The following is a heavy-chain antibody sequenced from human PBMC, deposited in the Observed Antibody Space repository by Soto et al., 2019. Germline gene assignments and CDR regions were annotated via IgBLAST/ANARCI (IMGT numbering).Heavy chain of an antibody. CDR2: ISAYNGNT. D-gene: IGHD2-8*01. Sequence: ASVKVSCKASGYTFTSYGISWVRQAPGQGLEWMGWISAYNGNTNYAQKLQGRVTMTTDTSTSTAYMELRSLRSDDTAVYYCARWGLRVYAGDYYYYMDVWGKGTTVTVSS. CDR3: ARWGLRVYAGDYYYYMDV. CDR1: GYTFTSYG. J-gene: IGHJ6*03. V-gene: IGHV1-18*01.